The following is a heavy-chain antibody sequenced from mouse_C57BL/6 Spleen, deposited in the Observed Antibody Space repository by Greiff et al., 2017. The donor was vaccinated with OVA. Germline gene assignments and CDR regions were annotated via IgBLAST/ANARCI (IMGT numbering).Heavy chain of an antibody. D-gene: IGHD2-5*01. Sequence: EVKLEESGPGLVKPSQSLSLTCSVTGYSITSGYYWNWIRQFPGNKLEWMGYISYDGSNNYNPSLKNRISITRDTSTNQFFLKLNSVTTEDTATYYCANRVYSNYVYFDYWGQGTTLTVSS. CDR3: ANRVYSNYVYFDY. V-gene: IGHV3-6*01. J-gene: IGHJ2*01. CDR1: GYSITSGYY. CDR2: ISYDGSN.